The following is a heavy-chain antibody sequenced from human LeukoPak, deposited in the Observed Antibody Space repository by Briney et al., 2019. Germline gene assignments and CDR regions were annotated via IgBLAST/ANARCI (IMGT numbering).Heavy chain of an antibody. CDR1: GFTFSSYW. V-gene: IGHV3-7*01. CDR2: IKQDGTEK. D-gene: IGHD4-17*01. Sequence: GGSLRLSCAASGFTFSSYWMSWVRQAPGKGLEWLANIKQDGTEKNYLNSVKGRFTISRDNAKNSLYLQMNSLRAEDTAVYYCARLNTVTTGFGYWGQGTLVTVSS. J-gene: IGHJ4*02. CDR3: ARLNTVTTGFGY.